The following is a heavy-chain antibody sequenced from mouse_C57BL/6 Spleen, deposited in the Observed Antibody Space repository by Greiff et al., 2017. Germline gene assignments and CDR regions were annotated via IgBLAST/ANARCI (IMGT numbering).Heavy chain of an antibody. D-gene: IGHD2-3*01. CDR1: GFTFSSYA. Sequence: EVQGVESGGGLVKPGGSLKLSCAASGFTFSSYAMSWVRQTPEKRLEWVATISDGGSYTYYPDNVKGRFTISRDNAKNNLYLQMSHLKSEDTAMYYCAREDGYYASWFAYWGQGTLVTVSA. V-gene: IGHV5-4*01. CDR3: AREDGYYASWFAY. CDR2: ISDGGSYT. J-gene: IGHJ3*01.